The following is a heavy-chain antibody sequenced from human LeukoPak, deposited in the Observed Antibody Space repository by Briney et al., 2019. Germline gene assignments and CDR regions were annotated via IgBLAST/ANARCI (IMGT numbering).Heavy chain of an antibody. V-gene: IGHV3-53*01. CDR1: GFTFSSYS. D-gene: IGHD6-25*01. Sequence: GGSLRLSCAASGFTFSSYSMNWVRQAPGKGLEWVSVIYSGGSTYYADSVKGRFTISRDNSKNTLYLQMNSLRAEDTAVYYCARGGLYSSALDYWGQGTLVTVSS. CDR3: ARGGLYSSALDY. CDR2: IYSGGST. J-gene: IGHJ4*02.